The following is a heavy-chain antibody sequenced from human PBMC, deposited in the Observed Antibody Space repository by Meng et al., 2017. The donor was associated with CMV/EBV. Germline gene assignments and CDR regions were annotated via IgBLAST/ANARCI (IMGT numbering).Heavy chain of an antibody. V-gene: IGHV1-69*10. J-gene: IGHJ6*02. CDR2: IIPILGIA. CDR1: GGTFSSYA. Sequence: SVKVSCKASGGTFSSYAISWVRQAPGQGLEWMGGIIPILGIANYAQKFQGRVTITADKSTSTAYMELSSLISEDTAVYYCARGGTTVTSRRSERTSFYYYYGMDVWGQGTTVTVSS. CDR3: ARGGTTVTSRRSERTSFYYYYGMDV. D-gene: IGHD4-11*01.